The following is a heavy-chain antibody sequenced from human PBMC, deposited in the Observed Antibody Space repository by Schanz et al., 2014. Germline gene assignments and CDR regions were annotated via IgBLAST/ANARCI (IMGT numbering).Heavy chain of an antibody. CDR1: GFTVNTNY. CDR3: ARDGGRDGCNLAFDV. Sequence: EVQLVESGGGLIQPGGSLRLSCAVSGFTVNTNYMSWVRQAPGKGLEWISSMYINSGSTQYADSVKGRFIISRDSSKXXXFLQMNSLRAEXXXXXXCARDGGRDGCNLAFDVWGQGTLVTVSS. J-gene: IGHJ3*01. CDR2: MYINSGST. V-gene: IGHV3-53*01. D-gene: IGHD2-15*01.